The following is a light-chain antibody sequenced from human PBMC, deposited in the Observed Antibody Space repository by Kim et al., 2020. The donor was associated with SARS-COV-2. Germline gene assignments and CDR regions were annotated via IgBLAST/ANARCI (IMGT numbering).Light chain of an antibody. V-gene: IGKV1-9*01. Sequence: DIQLTQSPAFLSASVGDRVTITCRASQDIRSSLAWYQQKPGNAPKLLIYAASTLQSGVPSRFSGSGSGTEFTLTISCLQPDDFATYYCQHVYSYPITFGQGTRLEIK. CDR2: AAS. CDR3: QHVYSYPIT. J-gene: IGKJ5*01. CDR1: QDIRSS.